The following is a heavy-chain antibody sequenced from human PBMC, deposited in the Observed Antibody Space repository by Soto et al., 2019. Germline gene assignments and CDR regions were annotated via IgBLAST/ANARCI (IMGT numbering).Heavy chain of an antibody. CDR1: GGSISSGGYY. V-gene: IGHV4-31*03. Sequence: QVQLQESGPGLVKPSQTLSLTCTVSGGSISSGGYYWSWIRQHPGKGLEWIGYIYYIGSTYYNPSPXTXXTISVATSKNRSSLKPSSVTAAAPAVYYCARPIDPWGQGTLVTVSS. J-gene: IGHJ5*02. CDR2: IYYIGST. CDR3: ARPIDP.